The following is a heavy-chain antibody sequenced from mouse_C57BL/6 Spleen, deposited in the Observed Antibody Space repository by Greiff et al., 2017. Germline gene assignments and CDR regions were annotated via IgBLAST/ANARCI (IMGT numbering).Heavy chain of an antibody. CDR1: GYTFTSYW. V-gene: IGHV1-53*01. CDR2: INPSNGGT. CDR3: AREAYYYGSSYGFAY. J-gene: IGHJ3*01. Sequence: QVQLQQPGTELVKPGASVKLSCKASGYTFTSYWMHWVKQRPGQGLEWIGNINPSNGGTNYNEKFKSKATLTVDKSSSTAYMQLSSLSSEDSAVYYCAREAYYYGSSYGFAYWGQGTLVTVSA. D-gene: IGHD1-1*01.